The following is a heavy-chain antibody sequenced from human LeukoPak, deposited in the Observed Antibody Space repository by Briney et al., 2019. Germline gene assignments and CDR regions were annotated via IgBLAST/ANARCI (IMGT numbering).Heavy chain of an antibody. CDR2: ISGSAVST. CDR1: GLTFSTYG. V-gene: IGHV3-23*01. J-gene: IGHJ6*03. Sequence: GGSLRLSCAASGLTFSTYGMTWVRQAPGKGLEWVSAISGSAVSTFYADSVKGRFTISRDNSKNTLYLQMNSLRAEDTAVYYCAKSHPLDYYYYYMDVWGKGTTVTVSS. CDR3: AKSHPLDYYYYYMDV.